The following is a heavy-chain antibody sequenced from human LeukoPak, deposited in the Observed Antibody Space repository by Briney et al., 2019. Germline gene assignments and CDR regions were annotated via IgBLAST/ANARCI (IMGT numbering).Heavy chain of an antibody. CDR2: INHSGST. J-gene: IGHJ4*02. D-gene: IGHD3-3*01. Sequence: PSETLSLTCAVYGGSFSGYYWSWIRQPPGKGLEWIGEINHSGSTNYNPSLKSRVTISVDTSKNQFSLKLSSVTAADTAVYYCAGMNWSGYYGDEYWGQGTLVTVSS. CDR1: GGSFSGYY. V-gene: IGHV4-34*01. CDR3: AGMNWSGYYGDEY.